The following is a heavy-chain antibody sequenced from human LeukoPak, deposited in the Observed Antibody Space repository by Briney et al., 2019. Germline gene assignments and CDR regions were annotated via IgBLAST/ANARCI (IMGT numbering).Heavy chain of an antibody. J-gene: IGHJ4*02. CDR2: IYPGDSDT. CDR3: ARQSDTSGYTFDY. D-gene: IGHD3-22*01. Sequence: GESLKISCKGSGYSFTNYWIGWVRQMPGKGLEWMGIIYPGDSDTKYSPSFQGQVTISADKSISTAYLQWSSLKASDTAMHYCARQSDTSGYTFDYWGQGTLVTVSS. V-gene: IGHV5-51*01. CDR1: GYSFTNYW.